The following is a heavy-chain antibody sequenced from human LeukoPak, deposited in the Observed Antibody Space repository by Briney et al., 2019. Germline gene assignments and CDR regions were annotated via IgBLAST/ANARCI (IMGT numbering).Heavy chain of an antibody. CDR1: GGSFSGYY. Sequence: PSETLSLTCAVYGGSFSGYYWSWIRQPPGKGLEWIGEINHSGSTNYNPSLKSRVTISVDTSKNQFSLKLSSVTAADTAVYYCARLRYSSSWYPQPYYFDYWGQGTLVTVSS. CDR3: ARLRYSSSWYPQPYYFDY. J-gene: IGHJ4*02. V-gene: IGHV4-34*01. CDR2: INHSGST. D-gene: IGHD6-13*01.